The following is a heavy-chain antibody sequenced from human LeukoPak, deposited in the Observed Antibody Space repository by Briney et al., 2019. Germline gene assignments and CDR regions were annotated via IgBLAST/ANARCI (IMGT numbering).Heavy chain of an antibody. CDR3: VRDVDQQLARDYYYYYMDV. CDR1: GFTFSSYS. D-gene: IGHD6-13*01. CDR2: ISSSSSYI. Sequence: GGSLRLSCAASGFTFSSYSMNWVRQAPGKGLEWVSSISSSSSYIFYADSMKGRFTISRDNAKNSLYLQMNSLRAEDTAVYYCVRDVDQQLARDYYYYYMDVWGKGTTVTVSS. V-gene: IGHV3-21*01. J-gene: IGHJ6*03.